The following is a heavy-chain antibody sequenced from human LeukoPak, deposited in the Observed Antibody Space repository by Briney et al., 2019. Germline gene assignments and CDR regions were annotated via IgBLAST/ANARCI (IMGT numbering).Heavy chain of an antibody. J-gene: IGHJ4*02. CDR2: ISYDGSNK. V-gene: IGHV3-30*18. Sequence: GGSLRLSCAASGFTFSSYGIHWVRQAPGKGLEGVAVISYDGSNKYYADSVKGRFTISRDNSKNTLYLQMNSLRAEDTAVYYCAKDSQVGATTYLDYWGQGTLVTVSS. D-gene: IGHD1-26*01. CDR3: AKDSQVGATTYLDY. CDR1: GFTFSSYG.